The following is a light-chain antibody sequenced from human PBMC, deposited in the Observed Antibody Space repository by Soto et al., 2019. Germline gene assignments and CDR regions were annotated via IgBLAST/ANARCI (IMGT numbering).Light chain of an antibody. CDR2: GAS. CDR1: QSVSSN. V-gene: IGKV3-15*01. CDR3: QQYNTWPPWT. J-gene: IGKJ1*01. Sequence: ERVMTQSAATLSVSRGERATLSCRASQSVSSNLAWYQQKPGQAPRLLIYGASTRATGIPARFSGSGSGTEFTLTISSLQSEDFAVYYCQQYNTWPPWTFGQGTKVDIK.